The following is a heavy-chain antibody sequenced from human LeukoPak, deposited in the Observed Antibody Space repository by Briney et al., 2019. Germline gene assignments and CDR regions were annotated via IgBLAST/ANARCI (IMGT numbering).Heavy chain of an antibody. J-gene: IGHJ4*02. D-gene: IGHD1-7*01. CDR1: GFTFDDYS. CDR3: ARKSTDVTGTYAY. CDR2: IVGDGGSA. V-gene: IGHV3-43*02. Sequence: GGSLRLSCAASGFTFDDYSIHWVRQVPGKGLEWVSLIVGDGGSAYYADSVKGRFTISRDNSKNSLYLQMNSLRDEDTALYYCARKSTDVTGTYAYWGQGTLVTVSS.